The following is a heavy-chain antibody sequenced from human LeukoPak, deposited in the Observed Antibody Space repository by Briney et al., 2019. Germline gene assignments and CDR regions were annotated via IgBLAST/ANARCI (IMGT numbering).Heavy chain of an antibody. D-gene: IGHD3-22*01. J-gene: IGHJ6*03. CDR1: GFTFSSYA. Sequence: PGGSLRLSCAASGFTFSSYAMHWVRQAPGKGLEWGAVISYDGSNKYYADSVKGRFTISRDNSKNTLYLQMNSLRAEDTAVYYCARDSYYYDSSKYYYYYYMDVWGKGTTVTVSS. CDR2: ISYDGSNK. V-gene: IGHV3-30*04. CDR3: ARDSYYYDSSKYYYYYYMDV.